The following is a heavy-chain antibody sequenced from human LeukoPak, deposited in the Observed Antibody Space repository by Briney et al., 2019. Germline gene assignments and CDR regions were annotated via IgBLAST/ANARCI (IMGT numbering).Heavy chain of an antibody. D-gene: IGHD3-10*01. V-gene: IGHV4-4*07. CDR2: IYTTGST. J-gene: IGHJ4*02. CDR3: ARVPYYYGSGSSYFDY. CDR1: GGSISNYY. Sequence: PSETLSLTCTVSGGSISNYYWSWIRQPAGKGLEWIGRIYTTGSTNYNPSLKSRVTMSVDTSKNQFSLKLSSVTAADTAVYYCARVPYYYGSGSSYFDYWGQGTLVTVSS.